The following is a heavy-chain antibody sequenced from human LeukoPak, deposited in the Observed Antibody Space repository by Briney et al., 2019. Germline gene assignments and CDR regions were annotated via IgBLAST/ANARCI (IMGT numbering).Heavy chain of an antibody. CDR1: GGXFSGYY. Sequence: SETLSLTCAVYGGXFSGYYWNWIRQPPDKGLEWIGQIDHSGSTNHNPSLKSRVTISVDTSKNQFSLKLSSVTAADTAVYYCARGRDLFMVRGVNWGQGTLVTVSS. J-gene: IGHJ4*02. V-gene: IGHV4-34*01. CDR3: ARGRDLFMVRGVN. D-gene: IGHD3-10*01. CDR2: IDHSGST.